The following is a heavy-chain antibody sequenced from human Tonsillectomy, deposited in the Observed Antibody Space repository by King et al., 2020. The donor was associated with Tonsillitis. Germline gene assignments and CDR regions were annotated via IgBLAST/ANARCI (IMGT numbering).Heavy chain of an antibody. J-gene: IGHJ4*02. D-gene: IGHD1-26*01. V-gene: IGHV4-39*01. CDR2: IYSSGSL. CDR3: AGYSGSYDY. Sequence: LQLQESGPGLVKPSETLSLTCTVSGGSTSSSNYYWGWIRQPPGKGLEWIGSIYSSGSLYYNPSLKSRVTISVDTSKNQFSLKLSSVTAADTAVYYCAGYSGSYDYWGQGTLVTVSS. CDR1: GGSTSSSNYY.